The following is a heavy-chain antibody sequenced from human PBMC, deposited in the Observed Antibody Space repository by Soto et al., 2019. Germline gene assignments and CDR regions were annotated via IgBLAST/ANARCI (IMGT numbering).Heavy chain of an antibody. Sequence: QMQLVQSGPEVKKPGTSVKVSCKASGFTFTSSAVQWVRQARGQRLEWIGWIVVGSGNTNYAQKFRERVTITRDMSTSTAYMELSSLRSEDTAVYYCAADQYDFWSGYPEYYFDYWGQGTLVTVSS. J-gene: IGHJ4*02. CDR1: GFTFTSSA. D-gene: IGHD3-3*01. V-gene: IGHV1-58*01. CDR2: IVVGSGNT. CDR3: AADQYDFWSGYPEYYFDY.